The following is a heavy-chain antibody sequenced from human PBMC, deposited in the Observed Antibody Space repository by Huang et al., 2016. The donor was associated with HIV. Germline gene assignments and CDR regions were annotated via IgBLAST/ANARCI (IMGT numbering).Heavy chain of an antibody. CDR3: ASPDSDYVSRSYRYGNPFDF. Sequence: HLQLQESGPSLVKPSETLSLTCSVSGASISNSEYYWGWFRQPPGGGLEWVGGIYYRGVTHYNPPRKSRPTISVDTSKNQFSRRLRSVTAADTAVYYCASPDSDYVSRSYRYGNPFDFWGQGSLVAVSS. D-gene: IGHD3-16*02. J-gene: IGHJ4*02. V-gene: IGHV4-39*01. CDR1: GASISNSEYY. CDR2: IYYRGVT.